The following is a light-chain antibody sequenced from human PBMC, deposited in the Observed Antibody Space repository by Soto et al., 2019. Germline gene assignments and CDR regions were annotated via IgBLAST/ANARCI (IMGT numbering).Light chain of an antibody. Sequence: SYELIQPPSVSVAPGKTASITCGENNIGSKSVHWYQQKPGQAPILVIHYNSDRPSGIPERFSGSNSGNTATLTITRVEGGDEADFYCQVWDSSSVIFGGGTKLT. CDR2: YNS. CDR3: QVWDSSSVI. V-gene: IGLV3-21*04. J-gene: IGLJ2*01. CDR1: NIGSKS.